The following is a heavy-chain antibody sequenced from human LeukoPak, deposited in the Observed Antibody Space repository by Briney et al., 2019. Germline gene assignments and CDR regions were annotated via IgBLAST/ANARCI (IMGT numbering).Heavy chain of an antibody. CDR2: ITGSGDST. CDR3: AKGSLRGATSYFDY. CDR1: RFTFSNYA. Sequence: GGSLRLSCAASRFTFSNYAMNWVRQAPGKGLEWVSVITGSGDSTYYADSVKGRFTISRDNSKNTLYLQMNSLRAEDAAVYYCAKGSLRGATSYFDYWGQGTLVTVSS. D-gene: IGHD1-26*01. V-gene: IGHV3-23*01. J-gene: IGHJ4*02.